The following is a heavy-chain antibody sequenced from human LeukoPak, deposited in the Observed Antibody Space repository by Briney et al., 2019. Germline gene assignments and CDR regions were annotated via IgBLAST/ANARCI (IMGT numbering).Heavy chain of an antibody. D-gene: IGHD3-10*01. V-gene: IGHV3-30*03. CDR2: ISYDGSNK. CDR3: ARDLHYYGSGSYDY. J-gene: IGHJ4*02. Sequence: GGSLRLSCAASGFTFTNYWMIWVRQAPGKGLEWVAVISYDGSNKYYADSVKGRFTISRDNSKNTLYLQMNSLRAEDTAVYYCARDLHYYGSGSYDYWGQGTLVTVSS. CDR1: GFTFTNYW.